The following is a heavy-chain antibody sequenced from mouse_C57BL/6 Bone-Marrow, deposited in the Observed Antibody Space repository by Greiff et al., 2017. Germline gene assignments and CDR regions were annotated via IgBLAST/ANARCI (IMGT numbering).Heavy chain of an antibody. D-gene: IGHD2-4*01. J-gene: IGHJ1*03. CDR3: ARADDYDGPPYWYFDV. CDR2: IYPRSGNT. Sequence: QVQLQQSGAELARPGASVKLSCKASGYTFTSYGISWVKQRTGQGLEWIGEIYPRSGNTYYNEKFKGKATLTADKSSSTAYMELRSLTSEDSAVXFGARADDYDGPPYWYFDVWGTGTTVTVSS. V-gene: IGHV1-81*01. CDR1: GYTFTSYG.